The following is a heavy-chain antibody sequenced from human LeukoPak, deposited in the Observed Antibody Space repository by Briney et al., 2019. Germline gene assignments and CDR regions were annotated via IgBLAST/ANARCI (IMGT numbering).Heavy chain of an antibody. Sequence: GASVKVSCKASGYTFTSYYMHWVRQAPGQGLEWMGIINPSGGSTSYAQKFQGRVTMTRDMSTSTVYMELSSLRSEDTAVYYCARDRTPYYLYYYYYMDVWGKGTTVTVSS. CDR3: ARDRTPYYLYYYYYMDV. V-gene: IGHV1-46*01. CDR1: GYTFTSYY. J-gene: IGHJ6*03. CDR2: INPSGGST. D-gene: IGHD3-10*01.